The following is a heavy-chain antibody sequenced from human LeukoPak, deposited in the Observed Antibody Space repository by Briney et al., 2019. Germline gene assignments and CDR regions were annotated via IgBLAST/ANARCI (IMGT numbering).Heavy chain of an antibody. Sequence: GGSLRLSCAASGFSVTSYWMHWVRQAPGKGLVWVSRMSIDGTSRSYADSVKGRFTISRDSSKNTLVLQMNTLRVEDTALYYCAKLHGDFLPAHYWGQGTLVTVSS. V-gene: IGHV3-74*01. J-gene: IGHJ4*02. D-gene: IGHD4-17*01. CDR1: GFSVTSYW. CDR3: AKLHGDFLPAHY. CDR2: MSIDGTSR.